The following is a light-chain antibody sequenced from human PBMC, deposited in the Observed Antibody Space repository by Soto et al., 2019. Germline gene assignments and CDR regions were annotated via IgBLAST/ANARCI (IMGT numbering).Light chain of an antibody. V-gene: IGKV1-39*01. CDR3: QQTYSTPPT. Sequence: DIQMTQSPSTLSASVGDRVTITFRASQSISDFLNWYQQKPGKAPKIMIYAASTLQSGVPSRFSGSGSGTDFTLTISSLEPEDFATYYCQQTYSTPPTFGQGTKVDIK. CDR2: AAS. CDR1: QSISDF. J-gene: IGKJ1*01.